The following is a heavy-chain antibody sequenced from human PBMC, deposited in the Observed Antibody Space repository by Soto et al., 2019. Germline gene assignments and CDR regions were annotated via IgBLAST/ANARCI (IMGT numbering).Heavy chain of an antibody. CDR3: ARCVENYDFWSGSPYYYYMDV. V-gene: IGHV4-61*08. J-gene: IGHJ6*03. CDR1: GGFVSSGACY. D-gene: IGHD3-3*01. CDR2: IYYSGST. Sequence: SETLSLTCAVYGGFVSSGACYWSWIRQPPGKGLEWIGSIYYSGSTYYNPSLKSRVTISVDTSKNQFSLKLSSVTAADTAVYYCARCVENYDFWSGSPYYYYMDVWGKGTTVTVSS.